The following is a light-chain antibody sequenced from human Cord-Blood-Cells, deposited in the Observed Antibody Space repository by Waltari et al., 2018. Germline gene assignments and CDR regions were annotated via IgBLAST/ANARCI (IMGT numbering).Light chain of an antibody. CDR1: QSVSSSY. V-gene: IGKV3-20*01. CDR3: QQYGSSPRGYT. Sequence: VLTQSPGTLSLSPGERPTLSCRASQSVSSSYLAWYQQKPGQAPRLLIYGASSRATGIPDRFSGSGSGTDFTLTISRLEPEDFAVYYCQQYGSSPRGYTFGQGTKLEIK. J-gene: IGKJ2*01. CDR2: GAS.